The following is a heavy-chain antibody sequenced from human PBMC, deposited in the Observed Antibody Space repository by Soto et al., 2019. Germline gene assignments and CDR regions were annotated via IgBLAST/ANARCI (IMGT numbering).Heavy chain of an antibody. V-gene: IGHV4-30-2*01. CDR2: IYHSGST. Sequence: TLSLTCAVSGGSISSGGYSWSWIRQPPGKGLEWIGYIYHSGSTYYNPSLKSRVTMSVDRSKNQFSLKLSSVTAADTAVYYCARGGGSSWFHYWGQGTLVTVSS. CDR3: ARGGGSSWFHY. D-gene: IGHD6-13*01. CDR1: GGSISSGGYS. J-gene: IGHJ4*02.